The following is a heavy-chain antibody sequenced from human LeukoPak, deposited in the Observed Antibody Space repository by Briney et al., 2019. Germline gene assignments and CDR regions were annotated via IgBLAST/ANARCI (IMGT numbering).Heavy chain of an antibody. J-gene: IGHJ4*02. V-gene: IGHV4-4*02. CDR2: IYHSGST. CDR1: GSSMSSSNW. CDR3: ARVKARATMGVYFDY. D-gene: IGHD3-16*01. Sequence: SETLSLTCAVSGSSMSSSNWWSWVRQPPGKGLEWIGEIYHSGSTNYNPSLKSRVTISVDKSKNQFSLKLSSVTAADTAVYYCARVKARATMGVYFDYWGQGTLVTVSS.